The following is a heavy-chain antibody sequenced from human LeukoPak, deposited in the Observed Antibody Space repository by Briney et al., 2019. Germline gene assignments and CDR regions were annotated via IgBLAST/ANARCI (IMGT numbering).Heavy chain of an antibody. CDR2: IYTSGST. CDR3: ARHPDVGPSSSLEV. D-gene: IGHD3-10*01. J-gene: IGHJ4*02. V-gene: IGHV4-61*02. CDR1: GGSISSGSYY. Sequence: SQTLSLTCTVSGGSISSGSYYWSWIRQPAGKGLEWIGRIYTSGSTNYNPSLKSRVTISVDTSKNQFSLKLSSVTAADTAVYYCARHPDVGPSSSLEVWGQGTLVTVSS.